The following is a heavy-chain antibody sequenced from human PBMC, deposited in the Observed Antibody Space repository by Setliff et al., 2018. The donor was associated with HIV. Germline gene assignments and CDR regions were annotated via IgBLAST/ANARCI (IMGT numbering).Heavy chain of an antibody. CDR1: GYSFPTYW. V-gene: IGHV5-51*01. CDR3: ARRGKQITSSYYYGLDV. J-gene: IGHJ6*02. Sequence: GESLKISCKGSGYSFPTYWIAWVRQMPGKGLEWMGVIYPDESDSRYSPSFRGQVTISADKSINTAYLQWSSLKASDTAMYYCARRGKQITSSYYYGLDVWGRGTTVTVSS. D-gene: IGHD2-2*01. CDR2: IYPDESDS.